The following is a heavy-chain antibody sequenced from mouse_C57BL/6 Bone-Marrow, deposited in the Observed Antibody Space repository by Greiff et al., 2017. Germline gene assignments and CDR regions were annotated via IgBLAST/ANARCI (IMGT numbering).Heavy chain of an antibody. CDR2: ILPGSGST. Sequence: QVQLQQSGAELMKPGASVKLSCKATGYAFTGYWLEWVKQRPGHGLEWIGEILPGSGSTNYNEKFKGKATFTADTSSNTAYMQLSSLTTEDSAIYYCARRSIYYDYGDAMDYWGQGTSVTVSS. J-gene: IGHJ4*01. CDR1: GYAFTGYW. CDR3: ARRSIYYDYGDAMDY. D-gene: IGHD2-4*01. V-gene: IGHV1-9*01.